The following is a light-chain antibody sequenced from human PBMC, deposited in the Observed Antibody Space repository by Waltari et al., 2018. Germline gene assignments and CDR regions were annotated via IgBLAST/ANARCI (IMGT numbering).Light chain of an antibody. Sequence: SYVVPQSPSVSVAPGETARITCGGGNIGSKSVHWYQQRPGQAPVLVISYDSDRPSGIPERFSGSNSGNTATLTISWVEADDEADYYCLVWHSTTDHHGVFGGGTKLTVL. V-gene: IGLV3-21*04. CDR2: YDS. J-gene: IGLJ2*01. CDR3: LVWHSTTDHHGV. CDR1: NIGSKS.